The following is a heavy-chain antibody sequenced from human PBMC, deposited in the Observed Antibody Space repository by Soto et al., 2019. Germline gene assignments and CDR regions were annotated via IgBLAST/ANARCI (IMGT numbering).Heavy chain of an antibody. CDR1: GFTFSSYS. CDR3: ARSHVEIVATSLYWFDS. V-gene: IGHV3-21*01. CDR2: ISSSSTYI. D-gene: IGHD5-12*01. J-gene: IGHJ5*01. Sequence: EVQLVESGGGLVKPGGSLRLSCAASGFTFSSYSMNWVRQAPGKGLEWVSSISSSSTYIYYADSVKGRFTISRDNAKNSLYLQMNSLRVEDTAVYYCARSHVEIVATSLYWFDSWGQGTLVTVSS.